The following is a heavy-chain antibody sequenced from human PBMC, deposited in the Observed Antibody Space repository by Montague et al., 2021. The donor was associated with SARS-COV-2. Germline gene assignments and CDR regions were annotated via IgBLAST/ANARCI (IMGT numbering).Heavy chain of an antibody. CDR1: GDSVSTYY. CDR3: ARDQGLRGWFDP. Sequence: SETLSLTCTVSGDSVSTYYWSWLRQPPGKGLEWIGFLYFGGSATTYNPSLKSRVTNSIDTSKNQFSLNLSSVTAADTAVYFCARDQGLRGWFDPWGQGTLVAVSS. J-gene: IGHJ5*02. V-gene: IGHV4-59*02. CDR2: LYFGGSAT.